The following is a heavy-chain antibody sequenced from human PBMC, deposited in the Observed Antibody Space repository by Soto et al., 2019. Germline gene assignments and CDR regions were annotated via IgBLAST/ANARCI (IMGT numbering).Heavy chain of an antibody. CDR2: INPSGGST. CDR1: GYTFTSYY. V-gene: IGHV1-46*03. D-gene: IGHD2-15*01. CDR3: ARPNLRYCSGGSCNYFDY. Sequence: ASVKVSCKASGYTFTSYYMHWVRQAPGQGLEWMGIINPSGGSTSYAQKFQGRVTMTRDTSTSTVYTELSSLRSEDTAVYYCARPNLRYCSGGSCNYFDYWGQGTLVTVSS. J-gene: IGHJ4*02.